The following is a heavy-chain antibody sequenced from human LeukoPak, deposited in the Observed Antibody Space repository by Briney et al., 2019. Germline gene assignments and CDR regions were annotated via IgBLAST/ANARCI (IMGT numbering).Heavy chain of an antibody. CDR1: GFTVSSSY. CDR2: IYSGGST. V-gene: IGHV3-53*01. Sequence: PGGSLRLSCEASGFTVSSSYMSWVRQAPGKGLEWVSVIYSGGSTYYADSVKGRFTISRGNSRNTLYLQMNSLRVEDTAVYYCARESPNYFDYWGQGTLVIVSS. J-gene: IGHJ4*02. CDR3: ARESPNYFDY.